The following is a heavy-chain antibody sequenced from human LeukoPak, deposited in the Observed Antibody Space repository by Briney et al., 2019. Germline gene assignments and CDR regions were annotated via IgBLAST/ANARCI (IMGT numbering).Heavy chain of an antibody. Sequence: GGSLRLSCATSGFNFSDSRMTWVRQAPGKGLQWVANINQDGTEKHFLDSIEGRFTISRDNRKKSLYLQMNGLRPQDTAVYFCVRGDWYFESWGQGTLVTVSS. CDR3: VRGDWYFES. V-gene: IGHV3-7*04. J-gene: IGHJ4*02. CDR1: GFNFSDSR. D-gene: IGHD2-21*01. CDR2: INQDGTEK.